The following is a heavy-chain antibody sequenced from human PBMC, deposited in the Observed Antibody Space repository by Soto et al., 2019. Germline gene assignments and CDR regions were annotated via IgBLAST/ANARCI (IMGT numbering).Heavy chain of an antibody. CDR2: IDYNGVT. V-gene: IGHV4-39*01. CDR3: GKVLVGATGHTDSDS. CDR1: GGSIYRSGYY. D-gene: IGHD2-15*01. Sequence: SETLSLTCAVSGGSIYRSGYYWGWIRQPPGRGLEWIGNIDYNGVTYSNPSLKSRVTISRDTSKNQFSLKLTSVTAADTALYYCGKVLVGATGHTDSDSWGPGTLVTVSS. J-gene: IGHJ4*02.